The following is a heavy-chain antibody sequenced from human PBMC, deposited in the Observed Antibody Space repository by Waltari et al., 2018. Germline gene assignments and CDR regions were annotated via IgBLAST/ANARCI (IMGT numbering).Heavy chain of an antibody. CDR1: GGSINNYY. CDR2: VYFTGRA. CDR3: ARVYGHYELLASSYSPYYYYYMDV. J-gene: IGHJ6*03. Sequence: QVQLQESGPGPVKSSETLSLTCAVSGGSINNYYWAWIRKPPGKGLEWIASVYFTGRAHHSPSLKSRVSGSVDTSQNQFSLRLHSVTPADTAVYYCARVYGHYELLASSYSPYYYYYMDVWGKGTAVTVS. D-gene: IGHD3-9*01. V-gene: IGHV4-59*01.